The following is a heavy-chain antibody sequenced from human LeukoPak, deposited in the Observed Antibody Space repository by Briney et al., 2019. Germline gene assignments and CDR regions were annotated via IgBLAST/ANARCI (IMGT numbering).Heavy chain of an antibody. Sequence: ASVKVSCKASGYTFTGYYMHWVRQAPGQGLEWMGWINPNSGGTNYAQKFQGRVTMTEDTSTDTAYMELSSLRSEDTAVYYCATGAVHYFDYWGQGTLVTVSS. CDR1: GYTFTGYY. V-gene: IGHV1-2*02. D-gene: IGHD2-2*01. CDR3: ATGAVHYFDY. CDR2: INPNSGGT. J-gene: IGHJ4*02.